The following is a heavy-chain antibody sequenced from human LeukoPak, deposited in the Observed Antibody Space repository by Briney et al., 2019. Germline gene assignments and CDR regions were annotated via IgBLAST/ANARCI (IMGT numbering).Heavy chain of an antibody. Sequence: GGSLRVSCAASGYTFTSYAMSWVRQAPGQGLEWVSAISASGGSTYYAESVKGRFTISRDTSKSTLYLQMNSLRAEDTAVYYCAKRVVTAMVLDYYYYMDVWGKGTTVTVSS. CDR2: ISASGGST. CDR3: AKRVVTAMVLDYYYYMDV. CDR1: GYTFTSYA. J-gene: IGHJ6*03. V-gene: IGHV3-23*01. D-gene: IGHD5-18*01.